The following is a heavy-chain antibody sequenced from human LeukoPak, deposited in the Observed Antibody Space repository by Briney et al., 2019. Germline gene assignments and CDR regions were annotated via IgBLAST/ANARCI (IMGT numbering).Heavy chain of an antibody. CDR3: ARFDYGGNSGWFDP. V-gene: IGHV4-4*07. J-gene: IGHJ5*02. D-gene: IGHD4-23*01. CDR2: IYTSGST. Sequence: PSETLSLTCTVSGGSISSYYWSWIRQPAGKGLEWIGRIYTSGSTNYNPSLKSRVTMSVDTSKNQFSLKLSSVTAADTAVYYCARFDYGGNSGWFDPWGQGTLVTVSS. CDR1: GGSISSYY.